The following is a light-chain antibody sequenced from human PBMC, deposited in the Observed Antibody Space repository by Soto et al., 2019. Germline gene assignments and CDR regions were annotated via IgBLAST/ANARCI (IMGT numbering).Light chain of an antibody. Sequence: DIQMTQSPSSLSASVGDRVTMTCRASQGSSSYLNWYQLKPGKAPQLLIYDASNLQSGVPSRFSGSGSGTDFTLTISSLQPEDFASYYCQQGHTLPWTFGQGTKVEIK. J-gene: IGKJ1*01. V-gene: IGKV1-39*01. CDR2: DAS. CDR3: QQGHTLPWT. CDR1: QGSSSY.